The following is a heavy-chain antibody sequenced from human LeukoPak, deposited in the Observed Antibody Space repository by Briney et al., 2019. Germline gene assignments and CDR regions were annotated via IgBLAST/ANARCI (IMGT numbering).Heavy chain of an antibody. Sequence: PGGSLRLSCAASGFTLSSNYMSWVRQAPGKGLEWVSVIYSGGSTYYADSVKGRFTISRDNSKNTLYLQMNSLRAADTAVYYCARTRITIFGVVIHFDYWGQGTLVTVSS. CDR3: ARTRITIFGVVIHFDY. CDR1: GFTLSSNY. CDR2: IYSGGST. V-gene: IGHV3-66*02. J-gene: IGHJ4*02. D-gene: IGHD3-3*01.